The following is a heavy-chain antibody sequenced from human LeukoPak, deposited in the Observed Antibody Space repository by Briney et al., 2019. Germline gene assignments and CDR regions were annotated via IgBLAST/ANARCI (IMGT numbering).Heavy chain of an antibody. CDR3: TTSSIGGALFDY. V-gene: IGHV3-15*01. Sequence: PGGSLRLSCAASGFTFDNAWMKWVRQAPGQGLEWVGHIKSKADGGTTDYAAPVKGRFTISRDDSTTTLYLQMNSLKSEDTAVYYCTTSSIGGALFDYWGQGTLVTVSS. D-gene: IGHD1-26*01. CDR1: GFTFDNAW. CDR2: IKSKADGGTT. J-gene: IGHJ4*02.